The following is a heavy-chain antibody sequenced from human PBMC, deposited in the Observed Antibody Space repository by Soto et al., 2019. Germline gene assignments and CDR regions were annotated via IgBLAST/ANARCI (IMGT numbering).Heavy chain of an antibody. CDR1: GGTFSSYA. D-gene: IGHD1-26*01. V-gene: IGHV1-69*12. J-gene: IGHJ3*02. CDR3: ASHPQTYSGNHDAFDI. Sequence: QVQLVQSVAAVKKPGSSVKVSCKASGGTFSSYAISWVRQAPGQGLEWMGGIIPMFGTTNYAQKFQGRVTITADESTTXAYMELSSLSSEDTAVYYCASHPQTYSGNHDAFDIWGQGTMVIVSS. CDR2: IIPMFGTT.